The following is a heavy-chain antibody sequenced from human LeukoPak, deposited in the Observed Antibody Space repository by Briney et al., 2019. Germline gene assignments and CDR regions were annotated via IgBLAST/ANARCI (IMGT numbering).Heavy chain of an antibody. CDR1: GLTFRSYA. CDR3: AKQLGYCSDGSCYFPY. V-gene: IGHV3-23*01. CDR2: ITDSGSAT. D-gene: IGHD2-15*01. J-gene: IGHJ4*02. Sequence: PGGSLRLSCAASGLTFRSYAMSWVRQAPGRGLEWVSSITDSGSATYYADSVQGRFTISRDNSKSTLCLQMNSLRAEDTAVYYYAKQLGYCSDGSCYFPYWGQGTLVSVSS.